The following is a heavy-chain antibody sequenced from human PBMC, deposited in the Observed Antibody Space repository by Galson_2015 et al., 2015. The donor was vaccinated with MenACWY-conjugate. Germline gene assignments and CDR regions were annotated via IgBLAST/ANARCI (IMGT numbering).Heavy chain of an antibody. V-gene: IGHV1-18*01. CDR3: ARGVNLASMAGY. J-gene: IGHJ4*02. D-gene: IGHD3-3*02. CDR2: ITPTNDNT. Sequence: SVKVSCKASGYLFTRYGISWVRQAPGQGLEWMGWITPTNDNTHYTQRFQGRVTMTTDTSTSTAYMELRSLRSDDTAVYYCARGVNLASMAGYWGQGTLVTVSS. CDR1: GYLFTRYG.